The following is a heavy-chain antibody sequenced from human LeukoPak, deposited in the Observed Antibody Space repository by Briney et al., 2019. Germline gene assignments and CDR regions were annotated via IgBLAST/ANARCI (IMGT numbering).Heavy chain of an antibody. Sequence: SETLSLTCTVSGGSISSYYWSWIRQPPGKGLEWIGYIYYSGSTNYNPSLKSRVTISVDTSKNQFSLKLSSVTAADTAVYYCARDPSYYYDTRGAFDIWGQGTMVTVSS. CDR1: GGSISSYY. J-gene: IGHJ3*02. V-gene: IGHV4-59*01. CDR2: IYYSGST. CDR3: ARDPSYYYDTRGAFDI. D-gene: IGHD3-22*01.